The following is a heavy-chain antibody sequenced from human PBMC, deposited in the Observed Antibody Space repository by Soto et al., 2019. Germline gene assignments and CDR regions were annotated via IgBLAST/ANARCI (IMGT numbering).Heavy chain of an antibody. CDR2: ISSNGGST. D-gene: IGHD6-19*01. Sequence: GGSLRLSCAASGFTFSSYAMHWVRQAPGKGLEKVSAISSNGGSTYYANSVKGRFTISRDNSKNTLYLQVGSLRAEDMAVYYCARGRPTLYSSGWYDGMSAFDIWGQGTMVTVSS. J-gene: IGHJ3*02. V-gene: IGHV3-64*01. CDR1: GFTFSSYA. CDR3: ARGRPTLYSSGWYDGMSAFDI.